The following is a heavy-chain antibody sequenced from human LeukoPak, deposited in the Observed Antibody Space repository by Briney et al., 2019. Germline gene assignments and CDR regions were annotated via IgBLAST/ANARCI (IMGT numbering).Heavy chain of an antibody. V-gene: IGHV1-46*02. J-gene: IGHJ4*02. CDR1: GYPVNNFF. D-gene: IGHD6-6*01. CDR3: AREGPSSYYFDY. Sequence: ASVTVSCKASGYPVNNFFTHWVRQAPGQGLEWVGIIYPSGGSASFAQKFQGRVTMTKDTSTSTFYMELSSLRSEDTAVYYCAREGPSSYYFDYWGQGTLVTVSS. CDR2: IYPSGGSA.